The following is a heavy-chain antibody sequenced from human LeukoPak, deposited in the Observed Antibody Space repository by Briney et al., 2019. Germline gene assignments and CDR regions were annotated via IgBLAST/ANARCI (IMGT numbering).Heavy chain of an antibody. V-gene: IGHV1-3*01. CDR2: INAGNGNT. Sequence: ASVKVSCKASGYTFTSYAMHWVRQAPGQRLEWMGWINAGNGNTKYSQKFQGRVTITRDTSASTAYMVLSSLRSEDTAVYYCARADAGAPPLDYWGQGTLATVSS. CDR1: GYTFTSYA. J-gene: IGHJ4*02. D-gene: IGHD1-26*01. CDR3: ARADAGAPPLDY.